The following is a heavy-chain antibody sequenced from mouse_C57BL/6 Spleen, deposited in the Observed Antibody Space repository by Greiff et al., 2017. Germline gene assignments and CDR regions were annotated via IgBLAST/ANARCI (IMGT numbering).Heavy chain of an antibody. CDR2: IYPRSGNT. J-gene: IGHJ3*01. CDR3: ARGGDLWFAY. CDR1: GYTFTSYG. Sequence: QVQLKQSGAELARPGASVKLSCKASGYTFTSYGISWVKQRTGQGLEWIGEIYPRSGNTYYNEQYKGKATLTADKSSSTAYMELRSLTSEDSAVDFCARGGDLWFAYWGQGTLVTVSA. V-gene: IGHV1-81*01. D-gene: IGHD3-3*01.